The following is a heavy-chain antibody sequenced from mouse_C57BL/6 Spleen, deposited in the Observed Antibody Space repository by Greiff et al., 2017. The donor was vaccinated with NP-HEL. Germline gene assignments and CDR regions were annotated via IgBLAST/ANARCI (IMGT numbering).Heavy chain of an antibody. V-gene: IGHV1-61*01. CDR1: GYTFTSYW. J-gene: IGHJ2*01. D-gene: IGHD1-1*01. Sequence: QVQLQQPGAELVRPGSSVKLSCKASGYTFTSYWMDWVKQRPGQGLEWIGNIYPSDSETHYNQKFKDKATLTVDKSSSTAYMQLSSLTSEDSAVYYCARRGYYGSSPYFDDWGQGTTLTVSS. CDR3: ARRGYYGSSPYFDD. CDR2: IYPSDSET.